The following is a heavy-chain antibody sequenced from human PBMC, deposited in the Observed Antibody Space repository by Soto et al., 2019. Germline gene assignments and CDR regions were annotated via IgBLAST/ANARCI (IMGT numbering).Heavy chain of an antibody. CDR2: VSYDETNK. J-gene: IGHJ4*02. CDR1: GFTFSSYG. CDR3: ARDWGTYYYGAGSSH. V-gene: IGHV3-30*03. Sequence: QVQLVESGGGVVQPGKSLRLSCTTSGFTFSSYGMNWVRQAPGKGLEWVAVVSYDETNKYYAGSVKGRFTISRDNSKNTLYLQMNRLTIEDTAVYYCARDWGTYYYGAGSSHWGQGTQVTVSS. D-gene: IGHD3-10*01.